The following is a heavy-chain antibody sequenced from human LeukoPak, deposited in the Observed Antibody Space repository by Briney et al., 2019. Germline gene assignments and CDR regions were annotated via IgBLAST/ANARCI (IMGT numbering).Heavy chain of an antibody. J-gene: IGHJ6*02. V-gene: IGHV1-18*01. CDR3: ARVGRITMVREPPDGMDV. Sequence: ASVKVSCKASGYTFTSYGISWVRQAPGQGLEWMGWISAYNGNTNYAQKLQGRVTMTTDTSTSTAYMELRSLRSDDTAVYYCARVGRITMVREPPDGMDVWGQGTTVTVSS. CDR2: ISAYNGNT. CDR1: GYTFTSYG. D-gene: IGHD3-10*01.